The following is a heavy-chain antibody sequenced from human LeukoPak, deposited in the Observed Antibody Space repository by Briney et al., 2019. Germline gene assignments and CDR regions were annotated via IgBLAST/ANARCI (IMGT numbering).Heavy chain of an antibody. J-gene: IGHJ4*02. CDR1: GFTFSIYN. V-gene: IGHV3-21*01. CDR3: ARGGDGPFDY. CDR2: ITSSGSYI. Sequence: GGSLRLSCAASGFTFSIYNMNWVRQAPGKGLEWVSSITSSGSYIYYADSVKGRFTISRDNAKNSLYLQMNSLRAEDTAVYYCARGGDGPFDYWGQGTLVTVSS. D-gene: IGHD7-27*01.